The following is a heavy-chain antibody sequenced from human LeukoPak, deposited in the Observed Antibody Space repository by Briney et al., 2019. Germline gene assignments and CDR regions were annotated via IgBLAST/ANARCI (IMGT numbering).Heavy chain of an antibody. CDR1: GGSFSGYY. CDR2: XXHSGGT. Sequence: SETLSLTCAVYGGSFSGYYWSWIRQPPGKGLXXXXXXXHSGGTNYNPSLKSRVSISVDTSKNQFSLKLSSVTAADTAVYYCARVPYSGSLRRAEYIQHWGPGTLVTVSS. D-gene: IGHD1-26*01. CDR3: ARVPYSGSLRRAEYIQH. V-gene: IGHV4-34*01. J-gene: IGHJ1*01.